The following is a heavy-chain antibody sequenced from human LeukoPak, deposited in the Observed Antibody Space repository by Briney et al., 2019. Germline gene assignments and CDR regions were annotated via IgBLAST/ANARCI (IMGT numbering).Heavy chain of an antibody. CDR2: IRYDGSNK. D-gene: IGHD3-3*01. CDR3: AKDGNYDFWSGLKVDY. CDR1: GFTFSSYG. Sequence: GGSLRLSCAASGFTFSSYGMHWVRQAPGKGLEWVAFIRYDGSNKYYADSVKGRFTISRDNSKNTLYLQMNSLRAEDTAVYYCAKDGNYDFWSGLKVDYWGQGTLVTVSS. J-gene: IGHJ4*02. V-gene: IGHV3-30*02.